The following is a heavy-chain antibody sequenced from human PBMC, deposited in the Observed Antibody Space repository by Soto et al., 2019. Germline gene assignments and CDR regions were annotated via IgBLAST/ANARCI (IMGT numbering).Heavy chain of an antibody. CDR3: AVTAAGTGVGYYYYGMDV. J-gene: IGHJ6*02. V-gene: IGHV1-69*13. CDR2: IIPIFGTA. Sequence: SVQVSCKSSVGTFRCSAISWVRPSPVQGLEWMGGIIPIFGTANYAQKFQGRVTITADESTSTAYMELSSLRSEDTAVYYCAVTAAGTGVGYYYYGMDVWGQGTTVTVSS. CDR1: VGTFRCSA. D-gene: IGHD6-13*01.